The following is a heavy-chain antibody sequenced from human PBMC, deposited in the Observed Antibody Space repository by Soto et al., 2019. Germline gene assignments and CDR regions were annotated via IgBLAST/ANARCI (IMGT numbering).Heavy chain of an antibody. Sequence: GASVKVSCKVSGYTLTELSMHWVRQAPGQRPEWMGWIHGNDGTTKYSQTFQGRVTLTRDTSASTDYMELGSLRPEDTAVYYCARPMNYNDYLDSWGQGTLVTVSS. V-gene: IGHV1-3*01. CDR3: ARPMNYNDYLDS. CDR1: GYTLTELS. D-gene: IGHD3-10*01. CDR2: IHGNDGTT. J-gene: IGHJ4*02.